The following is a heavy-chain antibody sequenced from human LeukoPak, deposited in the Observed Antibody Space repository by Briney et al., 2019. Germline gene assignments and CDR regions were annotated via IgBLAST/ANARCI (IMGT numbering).Heavy chain of an antibody. V-gene: IGHV3-33*01. J-gene: IGHJ6*02. D-gene: IGHD5-12*01. Sequence: TGGSLRLSCAASGFTFSSYGMRWVRQAPGKGLEWVAVIWYDGSNKYYAASVKGRFTISRDNSKNTLYLQMNSLRAEDTAVYYCARGGVGWLRSIPSYYYYGMDVWGQGTTVTVSS. CDR1: GFTFSSYG. CDR3: ARGGVGWLRSIPSYYYYGMDV. CDR2: IWYDGSNK.